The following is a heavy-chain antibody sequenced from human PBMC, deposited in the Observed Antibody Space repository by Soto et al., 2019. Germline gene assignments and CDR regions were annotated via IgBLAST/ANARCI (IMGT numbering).Heavy chain of an antibody. Sequence: ASVKVFSKASGYTFTIYAMHWVRQAPGQRLECMGWINAGNGNTKYSQKFQGRVTITRDTSASTAYMELTSLRSEDTAVYYCARSSGYYYVDYWGQGTLGTVSS. CDR3: ARSSGYYYVDY. J-gene: IGHJ4*02. D-gene: IGHD3-22*01. CDR1: GYTFTIYA. CDR2: INAGNGNT. V-gene: IGHV1-3*01.